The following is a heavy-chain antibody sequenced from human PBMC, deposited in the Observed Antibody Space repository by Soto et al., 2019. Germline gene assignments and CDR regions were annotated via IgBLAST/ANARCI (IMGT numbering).Heavy chain of an antibody. D-gene: IGHD3-10*01. J-gene: IGHJ6*02. CDR2: ISGSGGST. V-gene: IGHV3-23*01. CDR3: AKEITMVRGVLYYYGMDV. CDR1: GFTFSSYA. Sequence: GGSLRLSCAASGFTFSSYAMSWVRQAPGKGLEWVSAISGSGGSTYYADSVKGRFTISRDNSKNTLYLQMNSLRAEDTAVYYCAKEITMVRGVLYYYGMDVWGQGTTVTVSS.